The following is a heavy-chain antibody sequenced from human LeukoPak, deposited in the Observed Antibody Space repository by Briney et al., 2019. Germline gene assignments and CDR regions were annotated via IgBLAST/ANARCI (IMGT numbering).Heavy chain of an antibody. V-gene: IGHV1-18*01. D-gene: IGHD2-2*01. CDR3: ARAGDIVVSYRAWFDP. CDR1: GYTFTSYG. J-gene: IGHJ5*02. CDR2: ISAYNGNT. Sequence: ASVKVSCKASGYTFTSYGISWVRQAPGQGLEWMGWISAYNGNTKYAQKLQGRVTMTTDTSTSTAYMELRSLRSDDTAVYYCARAGDIVVSYRAWFDPWGQGTLVTVSS.